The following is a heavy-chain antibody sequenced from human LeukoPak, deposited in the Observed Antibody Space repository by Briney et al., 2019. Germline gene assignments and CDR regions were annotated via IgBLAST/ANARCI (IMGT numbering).Heavy chain of an antibody. CDR3: AKPDIVVVPAAPFDY. CDR1: AFTFSSYG. CDR2: IRYDGSNK. V-gene: IGHV3-30*02. D-gene: IGHD2-2*01. Sequence: PGGSLRLSCAASAFTFSSYGMHRVRQAPGKGLEWVAFIRYDGSNKYYADSVKGRFTISRDNSKNTLYLQMNSLRAEDTAVYYCAKPDIVVVPAAPFDYWGQGTLVTVSS. J-gene: IGHJ4*02.